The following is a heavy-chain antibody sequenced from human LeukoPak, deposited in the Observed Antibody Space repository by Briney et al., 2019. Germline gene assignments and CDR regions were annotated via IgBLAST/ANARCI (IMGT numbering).Heavy chain of an antibody. Sequence: GGSLRLSCAASGFTFSSYAMSWVRQAPGKGLERVSSISGSDDTTYYADSVKGRFTISRDNSKNTLYLQMNSLRAEDTAVYYCARARITMVRGDHGAFDIWGQGTMVTVSS. V-gene: IGHV3-23*01. CDR1: GFTFSSYA. D-gene: IGHD3-10*01. CDR2: ISGSDDTT. J-gene: IGHJ3*02. CDR3: ARARITMVRGDHGAFDI.